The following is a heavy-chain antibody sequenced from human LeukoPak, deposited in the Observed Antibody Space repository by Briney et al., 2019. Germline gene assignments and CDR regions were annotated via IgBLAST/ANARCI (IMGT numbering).Heavy chain of an antibody. CDR3: ARGGSYYNFWSGYYDYYYYMDV. V-gene: IGHV4-59*01. CDR1: GGSISSYY. D-gene: IGHD3-3*01. Sequence: SETLSLTCSISGGSISSYYWSWIRQPPGKGLEWIGYIYYSGSTNYNPSLKSRVTISVDTSKNQFSLRLTSVTAADTAVYYCARGGSYYNFWSGYYDYYYYMDVWGKGTTVTVSS. J-gene: IGHJ6*03. CDR2: IYYSGST.